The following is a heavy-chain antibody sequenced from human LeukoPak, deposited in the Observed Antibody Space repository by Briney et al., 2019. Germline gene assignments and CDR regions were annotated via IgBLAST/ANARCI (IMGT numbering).Heavy chain of an antibody. D-gene: IGHD3-22*01. CDR1: GGSISSGDYY. V-gene: IGHV4-61*08. Sequence: SHTLSLTCAVSGGSISSGDYYWSWIRQPPGKGLEWIGYIYYSGSTNYNPSLKSRVTISVDTSKNQFSLKLSSVTAADTAVYYCARDYYDSSGYYNGFDYWGQGTLVTVSS. CDR2: IYYSGST. J-gene: IGHJ4*02. CDR3: ARDYYDSSGYYNGFDY.